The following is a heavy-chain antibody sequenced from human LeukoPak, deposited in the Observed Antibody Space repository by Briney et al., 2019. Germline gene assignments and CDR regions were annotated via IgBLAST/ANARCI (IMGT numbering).Heavy chain of an antibody. Sequence: GGSLRLSCAASGFTFSSYSMNWVRQAPGKGLEWVSSISSSSSYIYYADSVKGRFTISRDNAKNSLYLQMNSLRAEDTAVYYCARFIDYYDSSGYYFEYYYGMDVWCQGTTVTVSS. D-gene: IGHD3-22*01. J-gene: IGHJ6*02. CDR3: ARFIDYYDSSGYYFEYYYGMDV. V-gene: IGHV3-21*01. CDR2: ISSSSSYI. CDR1: GFTFSSYS.